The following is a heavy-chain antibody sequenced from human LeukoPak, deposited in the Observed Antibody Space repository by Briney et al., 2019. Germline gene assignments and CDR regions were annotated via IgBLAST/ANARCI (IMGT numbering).Heavy chain of an antibody. CDR3: ARNGPRVRGVIGRGIDY. CDR1: GGSFSGYY. D-gene: IGHD3-10*01. Sequence: SETLSLTCAVYGGSFSGYYWSWIRQPPGKGLEWIGEINHSGSTNYNPPLKSRVTISVDTSKNQFSLKLSSVTAADTAVYYCARNGPRVRGVIGRGIDYWGQGTLVTVSS. J-gene: IGHJ4*02. CDR2: INHSGST. V-gene: IGHV4-34*01.